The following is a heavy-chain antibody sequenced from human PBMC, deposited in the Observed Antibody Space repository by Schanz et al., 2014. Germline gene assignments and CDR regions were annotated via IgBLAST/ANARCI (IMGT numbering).Heavy chain of an antibody. J-gene: IGHJ4*02. CDR3: VRVSFADPRLYRGMDRDIDY. Sequence: EVQLVESGGGVVQPGGSLRLSCVASGFAFSSFAMTWVRQAPGRGLEWVSSISTSGTYMYIADSLKGRLTISRDDAKKSMYLQMNNLRAEDTAVYYCVRVSFADPRLYRGMDRDIDYWGQGTLVTVSS. CDR2: ISTSGTYM. D-gene: IGHD5-18*01. CDR1: GFAFSSFA. V-gene: IGHV3-21*01.